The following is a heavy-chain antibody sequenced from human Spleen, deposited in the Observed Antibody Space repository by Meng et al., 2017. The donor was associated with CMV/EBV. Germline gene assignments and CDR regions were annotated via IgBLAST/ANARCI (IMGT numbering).Heavy chain of an antibody. CDR3: ARDRRGYSYGSSDYYYGLDV. D-gene: IGHD5-18*01. CDR2: ISSSAGTI. J-gene: IGHJ6*02. CDR1: GFTFSNAW. Sequence: GESLKISCAASGFTFSNAWMSWIRQAPGKGLEWVSYISSSAGTIYYADSVKGRFTISRDNAKNSLYLQMNSLRAEDTAVYYCARDRRGYSYGSSDYYYGLDVWGQGTTVTVSS. V-gene: IGHV3-11*01.